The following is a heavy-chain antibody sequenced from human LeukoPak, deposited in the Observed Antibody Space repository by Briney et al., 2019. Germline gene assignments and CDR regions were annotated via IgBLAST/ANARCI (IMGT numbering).Heavy chain of an antibody. CDR1: GGSISSSSYY. J-gene: IGHJ4*02. Sequence: SSETLSLTCTVSGGSISSSSYYWGWIRQPPGKGLEWIASIFYSGSTYYNPSLKSRVTISVDTSKKQFSLKLSSVTAADTAVYYCARLGAYYGEVDYWGQGTLVTVSS. CDR2: IFYSGST. D-gene: IGHD3-22*01. V-gene: IGHV4-39*01. CDR3: ARLGAYYGEVDY.